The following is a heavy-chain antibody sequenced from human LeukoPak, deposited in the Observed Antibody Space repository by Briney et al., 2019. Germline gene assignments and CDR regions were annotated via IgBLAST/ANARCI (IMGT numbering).Heavy chain of an antibody. CDR1: GGSINSYY. CDR2: IYHSGST. V-gene: IGHV4-59*01. CDR3: YGTPYYYYMDV. J-gene: IGHJ6*03. D-gene: IGHD4-17*01. Sequence: SETLSLTCTVSGGSINSYYWSWIRQPPGKGLEWIGYIYHSGSTNYNPSLKSRVTISVDTSKNQFSLNLRSVTAADTAVYYCYGTPYYYYMDVWGKGTTVTVSS.